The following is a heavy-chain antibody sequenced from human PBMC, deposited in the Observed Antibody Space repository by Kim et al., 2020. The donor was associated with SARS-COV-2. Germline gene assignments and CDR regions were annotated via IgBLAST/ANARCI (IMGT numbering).Heavy chain of an antibody. Sequence: YNPSLKSRVTISVDTSKNQFSLKLSSVTAADTAVYYCAALGYDSSGKLDYWGQGTLVTVSS. V-gene: IGHV4-31*02. CDR3: AALGYDSSGKLDY. J-gene: IGHJ4*02. D-gene: IGHD3-22*01.